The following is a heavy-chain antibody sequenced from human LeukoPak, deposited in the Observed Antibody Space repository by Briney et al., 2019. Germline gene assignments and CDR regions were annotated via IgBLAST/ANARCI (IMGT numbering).Heavy chain of an antibody. CDR1: GYSFTSYW. J-gene: IGHJ4*02. D-gene: IGHD3-22*01. CDR3: ARHAYYYDSSGYDLDY. V-gene: IGHV5-51*01. CDR2: IYPGDSDT. Sequence: GESLKISCKGSGYSFTSYWIGWVRQMPGKGLEWMGIIYPGDSDTRYSPSFQGQVTISADKSISTAYLQWSSLKASDTAMYYCARHAYYYDSSGYDLDYWGQGTLVTVSS.